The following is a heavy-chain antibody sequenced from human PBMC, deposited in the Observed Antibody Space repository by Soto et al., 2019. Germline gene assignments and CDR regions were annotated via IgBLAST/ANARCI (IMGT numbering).Heavy chain of an antibody. J-gene: IGHJ4*02. CDR1: GFTFSSYA. Sequence: EVQLLESGGGLVQPGGSLRLSCAASGFTFSSYAMSWVRQAPGKGLEWVSAISGSGGSTYYADSVKGRFTISRDNSKNTLYLQMNSLRAEDTAVYYCAKRKLLWFGEQSYFDYWGQGTLVTVSS. CDR3: AKRKLLWFGEQSYFDY. V-gene: IGHV3-23*01. CDR2: ISGSGGST. D-gene: IGHD3-10*01.